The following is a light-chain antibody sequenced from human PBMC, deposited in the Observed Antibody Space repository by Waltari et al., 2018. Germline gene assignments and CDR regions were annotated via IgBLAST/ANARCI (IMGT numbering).Light chain of an antibody. CDR2: RTS. CDR1: QSIDSTY. CDR3: QQYFRSPFT. V-gene: IGKV3-20*01. J-gene: IGKJ2*01. Sequence: EIVLTQSPGTLPLSPGERATLARRASQSIDSTYVAWYQQTPGRAPRLLLYRTSSRATGIPDRFTGSGSGKDFTLTISRLEPEDFAVYYYQQYFRSPFTFGQGTKVDI.